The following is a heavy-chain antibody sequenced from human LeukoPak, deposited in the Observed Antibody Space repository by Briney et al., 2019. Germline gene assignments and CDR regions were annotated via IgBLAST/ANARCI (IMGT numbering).Heavy chain of an antibody. V-gene: IGHV4-59*01. CDR3: ARGAYGSGIRAYYYYYMDV. CDR2: IYYSGST. Sequence: SETLSLTCTVSGGSINSYYCSWIRQPPGKGLEWIGYIYYSGSTNYNPSLKSRVTISVDTSKNQFSLNLSSVTAADTAVYYCARGAYGSGIRAYYYYYMDVWGKGTTVTVSS. CDR1: GGSINSYY. D-gene: IGHD3-10*01. J-gene: IGHJ6*03.